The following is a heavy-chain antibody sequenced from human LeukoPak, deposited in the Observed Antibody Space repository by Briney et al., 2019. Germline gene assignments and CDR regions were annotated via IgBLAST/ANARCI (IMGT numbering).Heavy chain of an antibody. V-gene: IGHV3-9*03. J-gene: IGHJ4*02. CDR2: ISWNSGSI. D-gene: IGHD2-2*01. Sequence: GGTLRLSCAASGFTFDDYAMHWVRQAPGKGLEWVSGISWNSGSIGYADSVKGRFTISRDNAKNSLYLQMNSLRAEDMALYYCAKDNWATVAAATYFDYWGQGTLVTVSS. CDR1: GFTFDDYA. CDR3: AKDNWATVAAATYFDY.